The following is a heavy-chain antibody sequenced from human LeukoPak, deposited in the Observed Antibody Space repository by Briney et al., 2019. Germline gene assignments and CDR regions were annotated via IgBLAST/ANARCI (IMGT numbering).Heavy chain of an antibody. D-gene: IGHD2-15*01. CDR1: GYTFTSYY. J-gene: IGHJ4*02. CDR3: ARDQGLIVVVAATLAD. CDR2: INPSGGST. V-gene: IGHV1-46*01. Sequence: GASVKVSCKASGYTFTSYYMHWVRQAPGQGLEWMGIINPSGGSTSYAQKFQGRVTMTRDTSTSTVYMELSSLGSEDTAVYYCARDQGLIVVVAATLADWGQGTLVTVSS.